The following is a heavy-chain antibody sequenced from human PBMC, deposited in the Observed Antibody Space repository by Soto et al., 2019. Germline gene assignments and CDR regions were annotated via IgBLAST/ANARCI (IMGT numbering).Heavy chain of an antibody. CDR3: ARLVISGVSRRSYGMDV. CDR1: GYSFTSYW. D-gene: IGHD3-10*01. CDR2: IYPGDSDT. J-gene: IGHJ6*02. V-gene: IGHV5-51*01. Sequence: PAESLKISCNCSGYSFTSYWIGWVRQMPGKGLEWMGIIYPGDSDTRYSPSFQGQVTISADKSISTAYLQWSSLKASDTAMYYCARLVISGVSRRSYGMDVWGPGTKVNVYS.